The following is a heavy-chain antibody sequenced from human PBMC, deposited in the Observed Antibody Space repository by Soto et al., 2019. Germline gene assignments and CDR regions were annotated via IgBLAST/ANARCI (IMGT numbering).Heavy chain of an antibody. V-gene: IGHV3-30-3*01. CDR3: ATGAAFYYDTSRY. D-gene: IGHD3-22*01. CDR1: GFTFSSYP. CDR2: ITKDGSNE. J-gene: IGHJ4*02. Sequence: QVHLVESGGGVVQPGRSLRLSCAASGFTFSSYPIHWVRQAPGKGLEWVAVITKDGSNEYYTDSVRGRFTISRDNSKNTLYLQMNSLTTEDTAVYYCATGAAFYYDTSRYWGQGTLVTVSS.